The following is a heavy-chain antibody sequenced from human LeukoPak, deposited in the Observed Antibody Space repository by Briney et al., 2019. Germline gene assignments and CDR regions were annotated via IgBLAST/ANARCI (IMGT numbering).Heavy chain of an antibody. CDR3: ATVGARDQYYFDY. V-gene: IGHV3-15*01. Sequence: GGSLRLSCAASGFTFSRAWMSWVRQAPGKGLEWVGRIKSKTDGGTTDHAAPVKGRFTISRDDSKNTLYLQMNSLKTEDTAVYYCATVGARDQYYFDYWGQGTLVTVSS. D-gene: IGHD3-10*01. CDR2: IKSKTDGGTT. CDR1: GFTFSRAW. J-gene: IGHJ4*02.